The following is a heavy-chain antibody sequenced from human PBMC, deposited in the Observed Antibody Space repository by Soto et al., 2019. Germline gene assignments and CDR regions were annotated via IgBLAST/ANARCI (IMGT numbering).Heavy chain of an antibody. CDR2: ISSSGSTI. J-gene: IGHJ5*02. CDR3: ASLLKRFDP. CDR1: GFTFSSYE. V-gene: IGHV3-48*03. Sequence: GGSLRLSCAASGFTFSSYEMNWVRQAPGKGLEWVSYISSSGSTIYYADSVKGRFTISRDNAKNSLYLQMNSLRAEDTAVYYCASLLKRFDPWGQGTLVTVSS.